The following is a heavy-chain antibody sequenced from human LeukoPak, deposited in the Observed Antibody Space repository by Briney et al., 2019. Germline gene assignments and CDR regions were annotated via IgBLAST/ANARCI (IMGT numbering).Heavy chain of an antibody. J-gene: IGHJ4*02. V-gene: IGHV3-23*01. CDR3: AKDKVFYYGSGSLCSTKQMPAPFEH. CDR1: GFTFSSYA. Sequence: GGSLRLSCAASGFTFSSYAMTWVRQAPGKGLEWVSDISGNGDITYYADSVKGRFTISRDNSKNTLYLQMNSLRAEDTAVYYCAKDKVFYYGSGSLCSTKQMPAPFEHWGQGILVTVSS. CDR2: ISGNGDIT. D-gene: IGHD3-10*01.